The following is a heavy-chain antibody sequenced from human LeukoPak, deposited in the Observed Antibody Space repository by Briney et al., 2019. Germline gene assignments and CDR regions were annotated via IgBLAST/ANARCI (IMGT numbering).Heavy chain of an antibody. D-gene: IGHD3-16*01. Sequence: GGSLRLSCAASGFTFSSYSMSWVRQAPGKGLEWVSSISGSGGSTFYTDSVKGRLTISRDNSRSSLYLQMNSLRAEDTAVYYCAKDWGRDHDAFDIWGQGTMVTVSS. J-gene: IGHJ3*02. V-gene: IGHV3-23*01. CDR1: GFTFSSYS. CDR3: AKDWGRDHDAFDI. CDR2: ISGSGGST.